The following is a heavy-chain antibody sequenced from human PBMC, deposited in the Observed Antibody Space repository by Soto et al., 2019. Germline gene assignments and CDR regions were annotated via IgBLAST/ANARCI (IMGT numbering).Heavy chain of an antibody. J-gene: IGHJ5*02. D-gene: IGHD6-13*01. V-gene: IGHV3-30*18. Sequence: GGTLRLSCAASGFTFSSYGMHWVRQAPGKGLEWVAVISYDGSNKYYADSVKGRFTISRDNSKNTLYLQMNSLRAEDTAVYYCAKKKTAGKSWGAPWFDPWGQGTLVTVSS. CDR2: ISYDGSNK. CDR1: GFTFSSYG. CDR3: AKKKTAGKSWGAPWFDP.